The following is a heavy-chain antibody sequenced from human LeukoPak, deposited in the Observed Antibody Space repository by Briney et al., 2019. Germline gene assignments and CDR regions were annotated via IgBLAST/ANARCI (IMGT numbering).Heavy chain of an antibody. CDR3: ASGYYDSSGYPKVFDY. D-gene: IGHD3-22*01. Sequence: GASVKVSCKASGYTFTSYGISWVRQAPGQGLEWMGWISAYSGNTNYAQKLQGRVTMTTDTSTSTAYMELRSLRSDDTAVYYCASGYYDSSGYPKVFDYWGQGALVTVSS. V-gene: IGHV1-18*01. CDR1: GYTFTSYG. J-gene: IGHJ4*02. CDR2: ISAYSGNT.